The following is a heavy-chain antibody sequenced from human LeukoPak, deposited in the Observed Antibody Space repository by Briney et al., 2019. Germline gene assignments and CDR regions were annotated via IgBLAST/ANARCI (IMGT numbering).Heavy chain of an antibody. CDR2: IIPIFGTA. CDR1: GYTFTGYY. J-gene: IGHJ3*02. CDR3: VIEGVSSWLGAFDI. V-gene: IGHV1-69*13. D-gene: IGHD3-16*02. Sequence: GASVKVSCKASGYTFTGYYMHWVRQAPGQGLEWMGGIIPIFGTANYAQKSQGRVTITADESTSTAYMELSSLRSEDTAVYYCVIEGVSSWLGAFDIWGPGTMVTVSS.